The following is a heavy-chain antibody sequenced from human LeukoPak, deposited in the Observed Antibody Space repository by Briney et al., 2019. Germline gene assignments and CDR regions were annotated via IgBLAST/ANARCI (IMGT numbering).Heavy chain of an antibody. J-gene: IGHJ5*02. CDR2: IYTSGSI. D-gene: IGHD3-10*01. V-gene: IGHV4-4*07. Sequence: PSETLSLTCADSGGSISSYYWSWIRQPAGKGLEWIGRIYTSGSINYNPSLKSRVTMSVDTSKNQFSLKLSSVTAADTAVYYCARGRYGTMVRGRQGNWFDPWGQGTLVTVSS. CDR1: GGSISSYY. CDR3: ARGRYGTMVRGRQGNWFDP.